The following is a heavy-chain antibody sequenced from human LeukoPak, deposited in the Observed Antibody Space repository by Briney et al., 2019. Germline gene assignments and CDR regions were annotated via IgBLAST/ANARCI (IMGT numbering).Heavy chain of an antibody. J-gene: IGHJ4*02. Sequence: ASVKVSCKASGYTFTSYGISWVRQAPGQGLEWMGWISAYNGNTNYAQKLQGRVTMTTDTSTSTAYMELSSLRSEDTAVYYCARAGSGIVGATPGADYWGQGTLVTVSS. CDR2: ISAYNGNT. D-gene: IGHD1-26*01. CDR3: ARAGSGIVGATPGADY. V-gene: IGHV1-18*04. CDR1: GYTFTSYG.